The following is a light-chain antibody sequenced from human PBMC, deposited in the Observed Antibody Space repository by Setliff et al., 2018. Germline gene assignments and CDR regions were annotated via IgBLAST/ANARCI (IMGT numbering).Light chain of an antibody. V-gene: IGLV2-8*01. Sequence: QSVLTQPPSASGSPGQSVTISCTGTSSDVGGYNYVSWYQQHPGKVPKLLIYEATKRPSGVPDRSSGSKSGNTASLTVSGLQAEDEADYYCSAYAGSNNWGVFGTGTKVTVL. J-gene: IGLJ1*01. CDR1: SSDVGGYNY. CDR3: SAYAGSNNWGV. CDR2: EAT.